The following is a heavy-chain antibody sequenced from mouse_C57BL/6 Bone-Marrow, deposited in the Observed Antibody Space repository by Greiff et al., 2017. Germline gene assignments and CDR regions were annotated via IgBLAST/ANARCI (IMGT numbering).Heavy chain of an antibody. CDR3: TARLRRYAMDY. J-gene: IGHJ4*01. Sequence: EVKLMESGGGLVQPGGSMKLSCVASGFTFSNYWMNWVRQSPEKGLEWVAQIRLKSDNYATHYAESVKGRFTISRDDSKSSVYLQMNNLRAEDTGIYYCTARLRRYAMDYWGQGTSVTVSS. D-gene: IGHD2-4*01. CDR1: GFTFSNYW. CDR2: IRLKSDNYAT. V-gene: IGHV6-3*01.